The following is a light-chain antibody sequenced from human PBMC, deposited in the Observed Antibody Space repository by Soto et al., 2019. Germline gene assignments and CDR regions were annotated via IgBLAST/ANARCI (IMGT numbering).Light chain of an antibody. CDR3: QQLNSYPLT. CDR2: AAS. Sequence: DIQLTQSPSFLSASVGDRVTITCRASQGISTYLAWYQQKPGKAPKVLINAASTLQSGVPSRFSGSGSGTEFTLTISSLQPEDFATYYCQQLNSYPLTFGGGTKVEIK. J-gene: IGKJ4*01. V-gene: IGKV1-9*01. CDR1: QGISTY.